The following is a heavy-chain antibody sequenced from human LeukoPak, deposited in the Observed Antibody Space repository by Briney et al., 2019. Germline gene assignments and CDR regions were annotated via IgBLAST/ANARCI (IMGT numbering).Heavy chain of an antibody. D-gene: IGHD3-10*01. V-gene: IGHV3-7*01. J-gene: IGHJ5*02. CDR2: IKQDGSEK. Sequence: GGSLRLSCAASGFTFSSYGMHWVRQAPGKGLEWVANIKQDGSEKYYVDSVKGRFTISRDNAKNSLFLQMNNLRAEDTAVYYCARVPYYYGSGSYNWFDPWGQGSLVTVSS. CDR1: GFTFSSYG. CDR3: ARVPYYYGSGSYNWFDP.